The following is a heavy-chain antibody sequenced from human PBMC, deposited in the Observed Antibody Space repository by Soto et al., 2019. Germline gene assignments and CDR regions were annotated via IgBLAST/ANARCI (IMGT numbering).Heavy chain of an antibody. Sequence: QVQLVESGGGVVQPGGSLRLSCTTSGFTFNTYGMHWVRQAPGKGLEWVSIIWYDGSNKYYADSVKGRFTISRDNSKNTLSLQMNSPRAADTALYHCARADCTGAYCYSWPFNYGVDVWGQGATFNVAS. D-gene: IGHD2-15*01. CDR1: GFTFNTYG. CDR3: ARADCTGAYCYSWPFNYGVDV. CDR2: IWYDGSNK. V-gene: IGHV3-33*08. J-gene: IGHJ6*02.